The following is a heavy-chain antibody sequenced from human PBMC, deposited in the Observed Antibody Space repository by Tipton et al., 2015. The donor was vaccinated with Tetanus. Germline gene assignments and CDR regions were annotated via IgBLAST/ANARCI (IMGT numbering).Heavy chain of an antibody. Sequence: QSGAEVKKPGSSVKVSCKASGGTFSSYAISWVRQAPGQRLEWMGWINAGNGNTKYSQKFQGRVTITRDTSASTAYMELSSLRSEDTAVYYCARDLVTGLRGFDYWGQGTLVTVSS. CDR1: GGTFSSYA. CDR3: ARDLVTGLRGFDY. D-gene: IGHD3-10*01. J-gene: IGHJ4*02. V-gene: IGHV1-3*01. CDR2: INAGNGNT.